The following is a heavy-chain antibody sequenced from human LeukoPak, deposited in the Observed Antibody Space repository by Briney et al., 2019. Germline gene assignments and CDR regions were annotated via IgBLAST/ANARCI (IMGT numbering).Heavy chain of an antibody. D-gene: IGHD6-6*01. CDR1: GGSISSSSYY. V-gene: IGHV4-39*07. CDR2: IYFSGST. CDR3: ARELIAAPVLGAFDN. J-gene: IGHJ3*02. Sequence: SETLSLTCTVSGGSISSSSYYWGWIRQPPGKGLEWIGTIYFSGSTYYNPSLKSRVIISVDTSKNQVSLKLYSVTAADTAVYYCARELIAAPVLGAFDNWGQGTMVTVSS.